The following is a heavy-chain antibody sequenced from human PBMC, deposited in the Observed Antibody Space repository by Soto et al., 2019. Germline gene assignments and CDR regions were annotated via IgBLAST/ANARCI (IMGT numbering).Heavy chain of an antibody. CDR2: IRPDNGNT. Sequence: ASVKVSCKASGYTFSTSGISWVRQAPGQGLEWVGWIRPDNGNTKSAQRLQGRVTLTTDTSASTAYMELRSLTSDDTAMYYCERDTESNRYHDWGQGTMVTVYS. CDR3: ERDTESNRYHD. D-gene: IGHD2-2*01. CDR1: GYTFSTSG. V-gene: IGHV1-18*01. J-gene: IGHJ1*01.